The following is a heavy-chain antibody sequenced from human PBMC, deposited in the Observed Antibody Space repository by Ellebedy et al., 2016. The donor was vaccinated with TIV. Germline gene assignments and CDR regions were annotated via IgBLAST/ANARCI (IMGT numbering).Heavy chain of an antibody. Sequence: ASVKVSCKASGYTFTSYYMHWVRQAPGQGLEWMGIINPSGGSTSYAQKFQGRVTMTRDTSTSTVYMELRSLRSDDTAVYYCARDQDIVVVPAAKGGDYWGQGTLVTVSS. V-gene: IGHV1-46*01. D-gene: IGHD2-2*01. J-gene: IGHJ4*02. CDR3: ARDQDIVVVPAAKGGDY. CDR2: INPSGGST. CDR1: GYTFTSYY.